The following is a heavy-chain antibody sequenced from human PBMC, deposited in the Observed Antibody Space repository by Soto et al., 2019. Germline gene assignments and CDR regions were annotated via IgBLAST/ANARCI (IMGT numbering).Heavy chain of an antibody. CDR2: ITFSGNTV. J-gene: IGHJ6*02. Sequence: GGSLRLSCAASGFTFSDSYMSWIRQAPGKGLEWISYITFSGNTVYYADSLKGRFTISRDNAKNSLYLQMNRLRAEDTAVYYCARVSWREKYGMDVWGQGTTVTISS. CDR1: GFTFSDSY. V-gene: IGHV3-11*01. CDR3: ARVSWREKYGMDV.